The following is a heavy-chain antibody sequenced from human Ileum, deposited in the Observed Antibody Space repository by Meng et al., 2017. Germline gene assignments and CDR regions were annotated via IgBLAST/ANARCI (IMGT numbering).Heavy chain of an antibody. D-gene: IGHD1-1*01. Sequence: QITLKESGPTLVEPTESLTLTCTFSGFSINTVGVGVCGIRQPPGKSLEWLALIYWDDEYRYRPSLRSKLTITKDTSRNQVVLRMTNVAPADAVTYYRVHRQVAVQHWFDPWGPCTLVTVSS. J-gene: IGHJ5*02. CDR1: GFSINTVGVG. CDR3: VHRQVAVQHWFDP. CDR2: IYWDDEY. V-gene: IGHV2-5*02.